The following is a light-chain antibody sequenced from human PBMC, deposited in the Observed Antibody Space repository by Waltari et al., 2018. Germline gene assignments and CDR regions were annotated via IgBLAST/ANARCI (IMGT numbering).Light chain of an antibody. CDR3: QQYYTTPLT. CDR2: WAS. V-gene: IGKV4-1*01. CDR1: QSLLYSSNNKNY. Sequence: DIVMTQSPDSLAVCLRERATINCTSSQSLLYSSNNKNYLAWYQQKPGQAPELLIYWASTRESGVPDRFSGSGSGTDFTLTISSLQAEDVAAYYCQQYYTTPLTFGGGTNVEIK. J-gene: IGKJ4*01.